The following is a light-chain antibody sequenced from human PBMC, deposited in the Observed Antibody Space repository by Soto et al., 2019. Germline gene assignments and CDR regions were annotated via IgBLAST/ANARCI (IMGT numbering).Light chain of an antibody. V-gene: IGLV2-23*02. CDR3: CAYARTVI. CDR1: SSDIGNYNL. J-gene: IGLJ2*01. CDR2: EVS. Sequence: QSALTQPASVSGSPGQSITISCTGTSSDIGNYNLVSWYQQHPGKAPKIMIYEVSKRPSGVSNRFSGSKSGNTASVTISGVQAEDEADYYCCAYARTVIFGGGTKVTVL.